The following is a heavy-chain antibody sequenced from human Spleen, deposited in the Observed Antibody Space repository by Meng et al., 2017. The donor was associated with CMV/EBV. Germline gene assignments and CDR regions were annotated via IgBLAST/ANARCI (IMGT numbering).Heavy chain of an antibody. J-gene: IGHJ6*02. CDR2: IYYSRST. D-gene: IGHD1-7*01. Sequence: SETLSLTCTVSGGSISSYSYYWGWIRQPPGKGLEWSGSIYYSRSTYYKPSLKSRVTISVDTSKNQLSRKLSSVTAADTAVYACARDGVTGTTIRPYYYYGMDVWGQGTTVTVSS. CDR3: ARDGVTGTTIRPYYYYGMDV. V-gene: IGHV4-39*07. CDR1: GGSISSYSYY.